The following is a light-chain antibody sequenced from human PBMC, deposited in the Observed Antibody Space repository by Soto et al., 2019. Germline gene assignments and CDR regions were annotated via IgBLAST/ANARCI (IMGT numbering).Light chain of an antibody. CDR3: CSYTTSNTRQIV. CDR2: DVS. CDR1: SSDVGGYNY. Sequence: QSVLTQPASVSGSPGQSITISCTGTSSDVGGYNYVSWYQQHPGKAPKFMIYDVSNRPSGVSNRFSGSKSGNTASLTISGLQAEDEAEYYCCSYTTSNTRQIVFGTGTKLTVL. V-gene: IGLV2-14*01. J-gene: IGLJ1*01.